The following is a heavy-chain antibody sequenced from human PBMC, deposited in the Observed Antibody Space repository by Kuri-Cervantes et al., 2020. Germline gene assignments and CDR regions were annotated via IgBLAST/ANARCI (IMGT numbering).Heavy chain of an antibody. D-gene: IGHD2-15*01. Sequence: GSLRLSCTVSGGSISSYYWSWIRQPPGKGLEWIGYIYYSGSTNYNPSLKSRVTISVDTSKNQFSLKLSSVTAADTAVYYCARHRVVAATHWFDPWGQGTLVTVSS. CDR3: ARHRVVAATHWFDP. V-gene: IGHV4-59*01. J-gene: IGHJ5*02. CDR1: GGSISSYY. CDR2: IYYSGST.